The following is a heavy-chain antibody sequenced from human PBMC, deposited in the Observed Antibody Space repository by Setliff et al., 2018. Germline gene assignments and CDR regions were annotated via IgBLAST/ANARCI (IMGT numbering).Heavy chain of an antibody. Sequence: GASVKVSCKASGYTFTSYGISWVRQAPGQGLEWMGWISAYNGNTNYAQKLQGRVTMTTDTSTNTVYMEVRSLGSDDTAMYYCARAVGYCSGGSCYKGDDYWGQGTLVTVSS. V-gene: IGHV1-18*01. D-gene: IGHD2-15*01. CDR2: ISAYNGNT. CDR3: ARAVGYCSGGSCYKGDDY. CDR1: GYTFTSYG. J-gene: IGHJ4*02.